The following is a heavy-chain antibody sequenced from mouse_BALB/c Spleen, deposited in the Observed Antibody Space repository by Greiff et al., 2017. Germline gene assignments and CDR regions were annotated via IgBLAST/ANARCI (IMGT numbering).Heavy chain of an antibody. CDR2: ISNGGGST. J-gene: IGHJ3*01. V-gene: IGHV5-12-2*01. Sequence: EVQVVESGGGLVQPGGSLKLSCAASGFTFSSYTMSWVRQTPEKRLEWVAYISNGGGSTYYPDTVKGRFTISRDNAKNTLYLQMSSLKSEDTAMYYCARHPNRYQFAYWGQGTLVTVSA. CDR3: ARHPNRYQFAY. D-gene: IGHD2-14*01. CDR1: GFTFSSYT.